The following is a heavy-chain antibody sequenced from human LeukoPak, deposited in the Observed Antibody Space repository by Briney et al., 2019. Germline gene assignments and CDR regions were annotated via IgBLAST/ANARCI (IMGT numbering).Heavy chain of an antibody. CDR2: IYTSGST. J-gene: IGHJ4*02. CDR3: ARSSGSYHVRYFDY. V-gene: IGHV4-61*02. D-gene: IGHD1-26*01. Sequence: SQTLSLTCTVSGGSIGSGSYYWSWIRQPAGKGLEWIGRIYTSGSTNYNPSLKSRVTISVDMSKNQFSLKLSSVTAADTAVYYCARSSGSYHVRYFDYWGQGTLVTVSS. CDR1: GGSIGSGSYY.